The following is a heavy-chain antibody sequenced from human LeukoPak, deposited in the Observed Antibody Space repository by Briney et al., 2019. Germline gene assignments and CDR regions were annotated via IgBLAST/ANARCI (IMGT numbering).Heavy chain of an antibody. V-gene: IGHV3-23*01. CDR3: AKWGDYDILTGYYVPDY. Sequence: GSLRLSCAASGFTFSSYSMNWVRQAPGKGLEWVSAITGSDGTSHYADSVKGRFTISRDNSKNTLYLQVNSLRAEDTAVYYCAKWGDYDILTGYYVPDYWGQGTLVTVSS. D-gene: IGHD3-9*01. J-gene: IGHJ4*02. CDR1: GFTFSSYS. CDR2: ITGSDGTS.